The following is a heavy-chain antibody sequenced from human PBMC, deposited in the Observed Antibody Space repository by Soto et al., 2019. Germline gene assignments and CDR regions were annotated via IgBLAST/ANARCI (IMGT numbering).Heavy chain of an antibody. CDR3: AKDVGGGDCRGGSCVDTFDI. D-gene: IGHD2-15*01. CDR1: GFTFSNYA. V-gene: IGHV3-23*01. Sequence: EVQLLESGGGLVQPGGSLRLSCAASGFTFSNYAINWVRQAPGKGLEWVSGISLSGDNTLYADFVKGRFTISRDNSKNTLYLQMNSRRAEDTALYYCAKDVGGGDCRGGSCVDTFDIWGQGTMVTVSS. J-gene: IGHJ3*02. CDR2: ISLSGDNT.